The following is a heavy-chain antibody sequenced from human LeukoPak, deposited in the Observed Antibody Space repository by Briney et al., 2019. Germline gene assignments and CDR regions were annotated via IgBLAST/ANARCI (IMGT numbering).Heavy chain of an antibody. CDR1: GGSISSYY. Sequence: SETLSLTCTVSGGSISSYYWSWIRQPPGKGLEWIGYIYYSESTNYNPSLKSRVTISVDTSKNQFSLKLSSVTAADTAVYYCARDRGTYYYGSGSYSPVDYWGQGTLVTVSS. CDR2: IYYSEST. J-gene: IGHJ4*02. CDR3: ARDRGTYYYGSGSYSPVDY. V-gene: IGHV4-59*12. D-gene: IGHD3-10*01.